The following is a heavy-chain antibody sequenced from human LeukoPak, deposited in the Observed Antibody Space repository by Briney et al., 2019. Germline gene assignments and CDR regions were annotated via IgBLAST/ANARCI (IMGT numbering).Heavy chain of an antibody. J-gene: IGHJ3*02. D-gene: IGHD6-19*01. CDR3: ARDRSSGGDAFDI. CDR2: INPSGGST. V-gene: IGHV1-46*01. Sequence: ASVKVSCKASGYTFTGYYMHWVRQAPGQRLEWMGIINPSGGSTSYAQKFQGRVTMTRDMSTSTVYMELSSLRSEDTAVYYCARDRSSGGDAFDIWGQGTMVTVSS. CDR1: GYTFTGYY.